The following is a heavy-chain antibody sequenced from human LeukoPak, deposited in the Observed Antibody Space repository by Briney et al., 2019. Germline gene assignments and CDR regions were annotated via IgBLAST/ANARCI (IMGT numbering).Heavy chain of an antibody. Sequence: SGGSLRLSCAASGFTFDDYAMHWVRQAPGKGLEWVSGISWNSGSIGYADSVKGRFTISRDNAKNSLYLQMNSLRAEDTALYYCAKVHDYVWEQGAFDIWGQGTMVTVSS. CDR1: GFTFDDYA. J-gene: IGHJ3*02. V-gene: IGHV3-9*01. D-gene: IGHD3-16*01. CDR2: ISWNSGSI. CDR3: AKVHDYVWEQGAFDI.